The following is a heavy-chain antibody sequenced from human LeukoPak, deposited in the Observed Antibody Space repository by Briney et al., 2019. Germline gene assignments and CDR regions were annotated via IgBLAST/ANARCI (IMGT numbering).Heavy chain of an antibody. J-gene: IGHJ6*02. V-gene: IGHV3-11*01. CDR1: GFTFSAYY. CDR2: ISSSGTTI. CDR3: ARDPIGNDYGMDV. D-gene: IGHD1-1*01. Sequence: GGSLRLSCAASGFTFSAYYMRWIRQAPGKGLEWLSYISSSGTTIYYADSVKARLTISRDNAKNSLYLQMNSLTAEDTAVYYCARDPIGNDYGMDVWGQGTTVSVS.